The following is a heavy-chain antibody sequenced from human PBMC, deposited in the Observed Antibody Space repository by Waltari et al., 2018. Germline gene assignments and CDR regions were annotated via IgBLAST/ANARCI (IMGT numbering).Heavy chain of an antibody. CDR1: GGSISSYY. Sequence: QVQLQESGPGLVKPSETLSLTCTVSGGSISSYYWSWIRQPPGKGLEWIGYIYYSGSTNNNPTPKSRFTISVDTSKNQFSLKLSSVTAADTAVYYCARSRISSGYSSHWGQGTLVTVSS. D-gene: IGHD5-18*01. V-gene: IGHV4-59*01. CDR2: IYYSGST. CDR3: ARSRISSGYSSH. J-gene: IGHJ4*02.